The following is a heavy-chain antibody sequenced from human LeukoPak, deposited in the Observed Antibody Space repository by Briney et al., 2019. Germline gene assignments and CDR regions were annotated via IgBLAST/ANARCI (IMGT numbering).Heavy chain of an antibody. CDR2: IYYSGST. CDR1: GGSISSSSYY. D-gene: IGHD5-24*01. V-gene: IGHV4-39*07. J-gene: IGHJ4*02. Sequence: SETLSLTCTVSGGSISSSSYYWGWIRQPPGKGLEWIGSIYYSGSTYYNPSLKSRVTISVDTSKNQFSLKLSSVTAADTAVYYCAREERWLQLVYWGQGTLVTVSS. CDR3: AREERWLQLVY.